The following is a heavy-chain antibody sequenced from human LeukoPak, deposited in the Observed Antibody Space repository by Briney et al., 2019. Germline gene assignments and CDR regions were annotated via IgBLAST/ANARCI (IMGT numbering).Heavy chain of an antibody. V-gene: IGHV1-2*02. CDR1: GYTFTDYY. J-gene: IGHJ4*02. D-gene: IGHD6-19*01. CDR3: ARCSEIAVPLRLLDY. Sequence: GASVKVSCKASGYTFTDYYMHWGRQAPGQGLEWMGWINPNSGDTNYAQKFQGRVTMARDTSISTAYMELSSLRSDDTAVYYCARCSEIAVPLRLLDYWGQGTLVTVSS. CDR2: INPNSGDT.